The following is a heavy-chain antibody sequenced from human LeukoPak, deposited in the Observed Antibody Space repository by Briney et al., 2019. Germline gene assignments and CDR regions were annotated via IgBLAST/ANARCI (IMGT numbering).Heavy chain of an antibody. J-gene: IGHJ4*02. CDR2: VSSSSSII. V-gene: IGHV3-48*01. CDR1: GFTFNTY. CDR3: ARGGISRPYYFDS. Sequence: GGSLRLSCAASGFTFNTYMNWVRQAPGKGLEWVSYVSSSSSIIYYADSVKGRFTISRDNAKNSLYLQMNGPRAEDTAVYFCARGGISRPYYFDSWGQGTLVTVSS.